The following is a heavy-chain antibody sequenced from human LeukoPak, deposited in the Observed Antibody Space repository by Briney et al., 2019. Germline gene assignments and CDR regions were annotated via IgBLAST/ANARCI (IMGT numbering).Heavy chain of an antibody. J-gene: IGHJ6*02. V-gene: IGHV3-15*01. CDR2: IKSKTDGGTT. CDR3: TTVLYCGGDCYTYYYYGMDV. D-gene: IGHD2-21*02. Sequence: GGSLRLSCAASGFTFSSYAMSWVRQAPGKGLEWVGRIKSKTDGGTTDYAAPVKGRFTISRDDSKNTLYLQMNSLKTEDTAVYYCTTVLYCGGDCYTYYYYGMDVWGQGTTVTVSS. CDR1: GFTFSSYA.